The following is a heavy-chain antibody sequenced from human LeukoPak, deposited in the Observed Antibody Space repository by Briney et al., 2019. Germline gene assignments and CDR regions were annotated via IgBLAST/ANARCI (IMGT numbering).Heavy chain of an antibody. Sequence: ASVKVSCKASGYTFTGYYMHWVRQAPGQGLEWMGWINPNSGGTNYAQKFQGRVTMTRDTSISTAYMELSRLRSDDTAVYYCARNRDGYNHHYYYMDVWGKGTTVTISS. CDR1: GYTFTGYY. CDR3: ARNRDGYNHHYYYMDV. CDR2: INPNSGGT. V-gene: IGHV1-2*02. D-gene: IGHD5-24*01. J-gene: IGHJ6*03.